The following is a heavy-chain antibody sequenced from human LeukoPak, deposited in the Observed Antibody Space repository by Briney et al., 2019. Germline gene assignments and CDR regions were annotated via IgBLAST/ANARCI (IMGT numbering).Heavy chain of an antibody. CDR2: IYTSGDT. V-gene: IGHV4-4*07. CDR3: AREGNIYYDSSGWEH. Sequence: SETLSLTCTVSGDSIISYYWTRIRQPAGKGLEWIGRIYTSGDTNYSPSLKSRLTMSVDTSKNEFSLNLSSVTAADTSVYYCAREGNIYYDSSGWEHWGQGILVTVSS. J-gene: IGHJ4*02. CDR1: GDSIISYY. D-gene: IGHD3-22*01.